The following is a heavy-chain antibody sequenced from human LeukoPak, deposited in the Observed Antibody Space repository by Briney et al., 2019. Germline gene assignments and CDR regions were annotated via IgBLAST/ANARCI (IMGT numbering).Heavy chain of an antibody. CDR3: ARDSPSITPDY. V-gene: IGHV3-23*01. J-gene: IGHJ4*02. D-gene: IGHD1-20*01. Sequence: GGSLRLSCAASGFTFSSYSMSWVRQAPGKGLQWVSVISDSGGITYYADSVKGRFTISRDNSKNTVYLQMNSLRAEDTAIYYCARDSPSITPDYWGQGTLVTVSS. CDR2: ISDSGGIT. CDR1: GFTFSSYS.